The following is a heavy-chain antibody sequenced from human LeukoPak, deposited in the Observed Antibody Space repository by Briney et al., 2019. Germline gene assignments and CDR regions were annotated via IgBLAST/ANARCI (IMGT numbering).Heavy chain of an antibody. J-gene: IGHJ4*02. D-gene: IGHD5-12*01. Sequence: ASVKVSCKASGYTFTGYYVQWVRQAPGQGLEWMGWIDPISGETNYAQKFQGRVTMTRDTSITTAYMELSSLRSDDTAVYCCARSEIRLGFFDYWGQGTLVTVSS. CDR2: IDPISGET. CDR1: GYTFTGYY. V-gene: IGHV1-2*02. CDR3: ARSEIRLGFFDY.